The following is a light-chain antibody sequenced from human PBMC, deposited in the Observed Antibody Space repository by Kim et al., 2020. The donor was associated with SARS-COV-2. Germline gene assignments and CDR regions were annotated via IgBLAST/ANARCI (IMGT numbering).Light chain of an antibody. CDR2: AAS. Sequence: DIQMTQSPSSLSASVGDRVTITCRASQTISTYLNWYQQKPGKAPKLLIYAASSLRSGVPSRFSGSGSGTDFTLTISSLQPEDFATYYCQQNNSTSRAFGGGTKVDIK. CDR1: QTISTY. CDR3: QQNNSTSRA. V-gene: IGKV1-39*01. J-gene: IGKJ4*01.